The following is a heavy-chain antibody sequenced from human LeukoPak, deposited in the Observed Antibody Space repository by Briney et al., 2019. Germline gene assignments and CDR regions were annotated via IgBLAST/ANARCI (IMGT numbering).Heavy chain of an antibody. CDR1: GFTFSSYG. D-gene: IGHD3-22*01. CDR2: ISYDGSNK. Sequence: GRSLSLSCAASGFTFSSYGMHWVRQAPGKGLEWVAVISYDGSNKYYADSVKGRFTISRDNSKNTLYLQMNSLRAEDTAVYYCAKVSGDSSGYYYFDYWGQGTLVTVSS. J-gene: IGHJ4*02. CDR3: AKVSGDSSGYYYFDY. V-gene: IGHV3-30*18.